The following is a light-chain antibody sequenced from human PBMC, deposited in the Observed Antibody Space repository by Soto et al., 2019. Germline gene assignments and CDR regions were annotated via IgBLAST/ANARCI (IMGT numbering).Light chain of an antibody. J-gene: IGKJ4*01. Sequence: AIRMTLSPSSLSASTGDRVTITCRASQCISSYLAWYQQKPGKAPKVLISAASTLQSGVPSRFSGSVSGTDFTLTISSLQPEDSASYYCQQYYNSVLTFGGGTKVDIK. CDR3: QQYYNSVLT. CDR2: AAS. CDR1: QCISSY. V-gene: IGKV1-8*01.